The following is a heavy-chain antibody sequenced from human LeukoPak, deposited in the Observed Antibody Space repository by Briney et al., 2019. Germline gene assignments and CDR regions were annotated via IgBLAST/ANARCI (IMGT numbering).Heavy chain of an antibody. D-gene: IGHD3-22*01. CDR3: ARGYDSSGYPNDY. V-gene: IGHV4-34*01. CDR2: INHSGST. Sequence: SETLSLTCAVYGGSFSGYYWSWIRQPPGKGLEWIGEINHSGSTNYNPSLKSRVTISVDTSKNQFSLKLSAVTAADTAVYYCARGYDSSGYPNDYWGQGTLVTVSS. CDR1: GGSFSGYY. J-gene: IGHJ4*02.